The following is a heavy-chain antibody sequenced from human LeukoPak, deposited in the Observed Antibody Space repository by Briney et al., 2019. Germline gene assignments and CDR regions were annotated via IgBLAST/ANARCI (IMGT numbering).Heavy chain of an antibody. CDR3: ARGPRTIFGVTVNYYYHYGMGV. CDR2: INHSGGT. V-gene: IGHV4-34*01. CDR1: GGSFSDYY. J-gene: IGHJ6*02. D-gene: IGHD3-3*01. Sequence: SETLSLTCAVYGGSFSDYYWNWIRQPPGKGLEWIGEINHSGGTNYNPSLKSRVIISVDTSKNQFSLKLSSVTAADTAVYYCARGPRTIFGVTVNYYYHYGMGVWGQGTTVTVSS.